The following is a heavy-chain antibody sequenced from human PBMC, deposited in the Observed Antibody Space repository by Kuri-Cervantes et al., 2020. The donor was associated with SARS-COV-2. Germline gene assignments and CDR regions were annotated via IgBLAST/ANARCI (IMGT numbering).Heavy chain of an antibody. V-gene: IGHV3-30*03. Sequence: GESLKISCAASGFTLSSYAIHWVRQAPGKGLEWVAVISYDGSNKYYTESVKGRFTISRDNSKNTLYLQMNSLRAEDTAVYYCARDTDNFDYWGQGTLVTVSS. CDR3: ARDTDNFDY. CDR2: ISYDGSNK. J-gene: IGHJ4*02. CDR1: GFTLSSYA.